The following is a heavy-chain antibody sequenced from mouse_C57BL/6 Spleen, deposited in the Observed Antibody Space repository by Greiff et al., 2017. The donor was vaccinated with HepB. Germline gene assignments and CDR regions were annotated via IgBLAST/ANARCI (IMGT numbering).Heavy chain of an antibody. V-gene: IGHV1-7*01. J-gene: IGHJ4*01. CDR2: INPSSGYT. CDR1: GYTFTSYW. CDR3: ARGVVATRENAMDY. Sequence: QVQLQQSGAELAKPGASVKLSCKASGYTFTSYWMHWVKQRPGQGLEWIGYINPSSGYTKYNQKFKDKATLTADKSYSTAYMQLSSLTYEDSAVYYCARGVVATRENAMDYWGQGTSVTVSS. D-gene: IGHD1-1*01.